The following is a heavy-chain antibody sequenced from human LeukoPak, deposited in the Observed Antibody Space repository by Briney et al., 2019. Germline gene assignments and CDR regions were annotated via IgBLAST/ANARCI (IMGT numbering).Heavy chain of an antibody. CDR2: IIPIFGTA. V-gene: IGHV1-69*13. CDR3: ARGGATIFGHGYYYYGMDV. Sequence: SVKVSCKASGGTFSSYAISWVRQAPGQGLEWMGGIIPIFGTANYAQKFQGRVTITADESTSTAYMELSSLRSGDTAVYYCARGGATIFGHGYYYYGMDVWGQGTTVTVSS. J-gene: IGHJ6*02. CDR1: GGTFSSYA. D-gene: IGHD3-3*01.